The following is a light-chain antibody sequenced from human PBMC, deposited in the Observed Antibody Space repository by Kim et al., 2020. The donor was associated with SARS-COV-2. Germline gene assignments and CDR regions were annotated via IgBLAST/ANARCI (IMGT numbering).Light chain of an antibody. Sequence: EVVLTQSPATLSVSLGDRATLSCRASQGVTNNLAWYQLKHGQPPRLLIYGASTRATGIPGRFSGGGSGTQFTLTISSLQSEDLGVYYCQQYDKWPPWTFGQGTKVDIK. CDR2: GAS. V-gene: IGKV3-15*01. CDR1: QGVTNN. CDR3: QQYDKWPPWT. J-gene: IGKJ1*01.